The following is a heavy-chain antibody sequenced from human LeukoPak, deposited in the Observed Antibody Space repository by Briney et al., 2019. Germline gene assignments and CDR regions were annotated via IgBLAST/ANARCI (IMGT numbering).Heavy chain of an antibody. CDR1: GYTFTSYG. D-gene: IGHD4-17*01. CDR2: ISAYNGNT. V-gene: IGHV1-18*01. J-gene: IGHJ2*01. Sequence: ASVKVSCKASGYTFTSYGISWVRQASEQGLEWMGWISAYNGNTNYAQKFQGRVTMTTDTSTSTAYMELRSLRSDDTAVYYCATTVTTRADWYFDLWGRGTLVTVSS. CDR3: ATTVTTRADWYFDL.